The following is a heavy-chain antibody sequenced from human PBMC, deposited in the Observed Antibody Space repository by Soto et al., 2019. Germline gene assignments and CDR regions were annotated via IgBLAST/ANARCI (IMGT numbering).Heavy chain of an antibody. J-gene: IGHJ6*02. V-gene: IGHV3-23*01. CDR3: AKDGYYGSGSYEYYGMDV. CDR1: GFTFSSYA. CDR2: ISGSGGST. Sequence: HPGGSLRFSCAASGFTFSSYAMSWVRQAPGKGLEWVSAISGSGGSTYYADSVKGRFTISRDNSKNTLYLQMNSLRAEDTAVYYCAKDGYYGSGSYEYYGMDVWGQGTTVTVSS. D-gene: IGHD3-10*01.